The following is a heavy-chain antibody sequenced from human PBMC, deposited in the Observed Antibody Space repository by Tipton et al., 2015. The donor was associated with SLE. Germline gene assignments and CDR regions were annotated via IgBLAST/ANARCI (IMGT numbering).Heavy chain of an antibody. Sequence: TLSLTCTVSGGSISSYYWSWIRQPPGKGLEWIGYIYYSGSTNYNPSLKSRVTISVDTSKNQFSLKLSSVTAADTAVYYCARVRGSSWSSFAFDIWGQGTMVTVSS. V-gene: IGHV4-59*01. D-gene: IGHD6-13*01. CDR1: GGSISSYY. CDR3: ARVRGSSWSSFAFDI. CDR2: IYYSGST. J-gene: IGHJ3*02.